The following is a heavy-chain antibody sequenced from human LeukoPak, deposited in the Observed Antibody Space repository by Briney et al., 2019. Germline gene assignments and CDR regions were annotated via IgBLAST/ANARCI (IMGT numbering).Heavy chain of an antibody. J-gene: IGHJ5*02. CDR1: GYSFTSYW. V-gene: IGHV5-51*01. Sequence: HGESLKISCKGSGYSFTSYWIGWGRQMPGKGLEWMGIIYPGDSDTRYSPSFQGQVTISADKSISTAYLQWSSLKASDTAMYYCARLMTTVTTGWFDPWGQGTLVTVSS. CDR2: IYPGDSDT. CDR3: ARLMTTVTTGWFDP. D-gene: IGHD4-17*01.